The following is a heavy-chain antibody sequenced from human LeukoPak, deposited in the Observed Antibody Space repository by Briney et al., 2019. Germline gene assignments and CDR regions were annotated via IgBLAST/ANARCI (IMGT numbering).Heavy chain of an antibody. CDR1: GFTFSSYG. CDR3: ARGQDTTDGFDI. D-gene: IGHD2-15*01. V-gene: IGHV3-23*01. J-gene: IGHJ3*02. Sequence: GGSLRLSCAGSGFTFSSYGMSWVRQTPGKGLEWVSAISGSGGSTYYADSVKGRFTISRDNSKNTLYLQMNSLRAEDTAVYYCARGQDTTDGFDIWGQGTMVTVSS. CDR2: ISGSGGST.